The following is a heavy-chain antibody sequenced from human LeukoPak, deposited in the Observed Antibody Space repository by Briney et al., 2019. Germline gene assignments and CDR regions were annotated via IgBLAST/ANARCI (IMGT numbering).Heavy chain of an antibody. CDR3: ARGKQQLDLFLGYYYYMDV. CDR2: ISSSGSTI. D-gene: IGHD6-13*01. V-gene: IGHV3-11*01. CDR1: GFTFSDYY. Sequence: GSLRLSCAASGFTFSDYYMTWIRQAPGKGLEWVSYISSSGSTIYYADSVKGRFTISRDNAKNSLYLQMNSLRAEDTAVYYCARGKQQLDLFLGYYYYMDVWGKGTTVTISS. J-gene: IGHJ6*03.